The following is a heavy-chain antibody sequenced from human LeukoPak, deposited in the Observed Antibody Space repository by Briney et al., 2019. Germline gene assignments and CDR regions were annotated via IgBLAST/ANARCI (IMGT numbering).Heavy chain of an antibody. J-gene: IGHJ4*02. V-gene: IGHV4-30-2*01. CDR1: GGSISSGGYY. D-gene: IGHD3-9*01. Sequence: SETLSLTCTVSGGSISSGGYYWSWIRQPPGKGLEWIGYIYHSESTYYNPSLKSRVTISLDTSKNQFSLKLSSVTAADTAVYFCASTHAGRYYSTFDFWGRGVLVTVSS. CDR3: ASTHAGRYYSTFDF. CDR2: IYHSEST.